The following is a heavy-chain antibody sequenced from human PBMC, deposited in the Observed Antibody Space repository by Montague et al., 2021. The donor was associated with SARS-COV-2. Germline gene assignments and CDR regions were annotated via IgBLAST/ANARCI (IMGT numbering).Heavy chain of an antibody. CDR1: GFTFSSYA. V-gene: IGHV3-30-3*01. CDR2: ISYDGSNK. J-gene: IGHJ3*02. Sequence: SLRLSCAASGFTFSSYAMHWVRQAPGKGLEWVAVISYDGSNKYYADSVKGRFTISRDNSKNTLYLQMNSLRAEDTAVYYCARDRDSSGWYVRDVAFDIWGQGTMVTVSS. CDR3: ARDRDSSGWYVRDVAFDI. D-gene: IGHD6-13*01.